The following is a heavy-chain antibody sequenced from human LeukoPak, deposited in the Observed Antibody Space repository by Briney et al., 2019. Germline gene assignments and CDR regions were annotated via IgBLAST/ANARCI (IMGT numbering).Heavy chain of an antibody. CDR1: EFTFSNYA. CDR3: ARGDSSFDY. CDR2: ISGSGVDT. J-gene: IGHJ4*02. D-gene: IGHD6-13*01. Sequence: GGSLRLSCAASEFTFSNYAMHWVRQAPGKGPEWVSAISGSGVDTYYADSVKGRFTISRDNSKNTLYLQMNSLRAEDTAVYYCARGDSSFDYWGQGTLVTVSS. V-gene: IGHV3-23*01.